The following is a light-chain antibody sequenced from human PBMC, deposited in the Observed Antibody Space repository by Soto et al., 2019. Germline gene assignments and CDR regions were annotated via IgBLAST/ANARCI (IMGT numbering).Light chain of an antibody. Sequence: ETVLTPSPGTLSLSPGERATLSCRASQSVSSSYLAWYQQKPGQAPRLLIYGASSRATGNTDGFSGSGAGTDFTLTISRLEHEDFAGYYCHQYGSSPLTCGGGTNVEIK. CDR3: HQYGSSPLT. CDR2: GAS. V-gene: IGKV3-20*01. J-gene: IGKJ4*01. CDR1: QSVSSSY.